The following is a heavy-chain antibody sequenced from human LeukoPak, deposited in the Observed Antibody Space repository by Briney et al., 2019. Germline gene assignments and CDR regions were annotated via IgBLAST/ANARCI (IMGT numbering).Heavy chain of an antibody. CDR2: IWYDGSNK. Sequence: GGSLRLSCAASGFTLSSYGMHWVRQAPGKGLVWVAVIWYDGSNKYYADSVKGRFTITRDNSKNTLYLQMNSLRAEDTAVYYCARDRGESNYFDCWGQGTLVTVSS. V-gene: IGHV3-33*01. CDR1: GFTLSSYG. CDR3: ARDRGESNYFDC. D-gene: IGHD3-10*01. J-gene: IGHJ4*02.